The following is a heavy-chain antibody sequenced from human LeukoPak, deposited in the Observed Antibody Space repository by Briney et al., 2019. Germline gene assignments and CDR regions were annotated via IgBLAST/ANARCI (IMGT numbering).Heavy chain of an antibody. V-gene: IGHV4-39*07. CDR2: IYYSGST. D-gene: IGHD4-23*01. CDR3: ARASYGGSPEGDAFDI. Sequence: PSETLSLTCTVSGGSISSSSYYWGWIRQPPGKGLEWIGSIYYSGSTYYNPSLKSRVTISVDTSENQFSLKLSSVTAADTAVYYCARASYGGSPEGDAFDIWGQGTMVTVSS. CDR1: GGSISSSSYY. J-gene: IGHJ3*02.